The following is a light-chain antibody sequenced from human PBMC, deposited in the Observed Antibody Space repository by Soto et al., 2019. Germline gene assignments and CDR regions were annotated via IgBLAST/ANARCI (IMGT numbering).Light chain of an antibody. J-gene: IGKJ2*01. Sequence: DVVMTQSPLSLPVTLGQSASISCPSSQSLVYADGNTYLNWLQQRPGQSPRRLIYKVFNRDSGVPDRFSGSASGSEFTLTISRVEAEDIGVYYCMQTAHWPYTFGRGTKVDIK. CDR1: QSLVYADGNTY. V-gene: IGKV2-30*01. CDR2: KVF. CDR3: MQTAHWPYT.